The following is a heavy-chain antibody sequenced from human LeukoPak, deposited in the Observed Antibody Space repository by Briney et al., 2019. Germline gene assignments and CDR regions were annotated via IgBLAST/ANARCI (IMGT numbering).Heavy chain of an antibody. CDR1: GGTFSSYA. Sequence: ASVKVSCKASGGTFSSYAISWVRQAPGQGLEWMGGIIPIFGTANYAQKFQGRVTITADKSTSTAYMELTSLRSDDTAVYYCAREGLRSIAARRGTRDYMDVWGKGTTVIVSS. CDR2: IIPIFGTA. V-gene: IGHV1-69*06. CDR3: AREGLRSIAARRGTRDYMDV. J-gene: IGHJ6*03. D-gene: IGHD6-6*01.